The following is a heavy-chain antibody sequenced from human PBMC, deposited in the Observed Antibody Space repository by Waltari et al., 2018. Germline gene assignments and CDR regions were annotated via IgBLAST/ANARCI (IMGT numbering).Heavy chain of an antibody. Sequence: QVQLQQWGAGLLKPSETLSLTCAVYGGSFSGYYWSWIRPPPGKGLEWKGEINHSGSTNYNPSLKSRVTISVDTSKNQFSLKLSSVTAADTAVYYCARFVKVTLHNYYYYYGMDVWGQGTTVTVSS. V-gene: IGHV4-34*01. CDR3: ARFVKVTLHNYYYYYGMDV. D-gene: IGHD2-21*02. CDR2: INHSGST. CDR1: GGSFSGYY. J-gene: IGHJ6*02.